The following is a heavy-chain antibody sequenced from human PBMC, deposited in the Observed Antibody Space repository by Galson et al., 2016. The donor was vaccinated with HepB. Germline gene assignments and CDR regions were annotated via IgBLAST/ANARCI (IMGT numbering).Heavy chain of an antibody. CDR3: MRSFYDTSAHFSNVP. V-gene: IGHV3-66*01. J-gene: IGHJ5*02. Sequence: SLRLSCAASGFTVSSNYMSWVRQAPGTGLEWVSVIYSGGSTYYADSVKGRFIISRDNSRNTVSLQMTSLRGEDTALYYCMRSFYDTSAHFSNVPWGQGTLVIVSS. CDR1: GFTVSSNY. D-gene: IGHD3-22*01. CDR2: IYSGGST.